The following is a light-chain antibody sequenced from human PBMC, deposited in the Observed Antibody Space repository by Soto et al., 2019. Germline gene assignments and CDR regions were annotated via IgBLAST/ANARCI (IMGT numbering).Light chain of an antibody. CDR3: QQYNNWPPVT. CDR2: GAS. V-gene: IGKV3-15*01. CDR1: QSVSSN. J-gene: IGKJ3*01. Sequence: EIVMTQSPATLSVSPGERATISCRASQSVSSNLAWYQQKPGQAPRLLIYGASTRATGIPARFSGSGSGTEFTLTISSLQSEDFAVYYCQQYNNWPPVTFGPGTKVDIK.